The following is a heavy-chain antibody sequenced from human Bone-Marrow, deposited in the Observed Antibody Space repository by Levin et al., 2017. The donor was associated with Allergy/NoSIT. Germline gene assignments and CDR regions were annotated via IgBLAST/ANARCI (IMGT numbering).Heavy chain of an antibody. V-gene: IGHV4-4*07. CDR2: INSAATS. J-gene: IGHJ4*02. CDR1: GVSIRSSY. D-gene: IGHD3-9*01. CDR3: ARHDYDVMTGSVLLDY. Sequence: SQTLSLPCTVSGVSIRSSYWSWIRQPAGQGLEWIGRINSAATSNFNPSLKSRATMSVDTAKNQFSLQVTSVTAADTAVYYCARHDYDVMTGSVLLDYWGQGTLVTVSS.